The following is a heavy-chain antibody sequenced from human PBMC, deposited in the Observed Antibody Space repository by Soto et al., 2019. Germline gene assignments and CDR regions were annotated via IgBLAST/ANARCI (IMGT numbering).Heavy chain of an antibody. Sequence: PGGSLRLSCAASGFSFSGSTMHWVRQASGKGLEWVGHITSKPDNYATVYGASAKGRFSISRDDSMNTAFLQMNSLKSEDTAVYYCTRSYENNAYYFDHWGQGTLVTVSS. CDR1: GFSFSGST. CDR2: ITSKPDNYAT. D-gene: IGHD3-16*01. CDR3: TRSYENNAYYFDH. J-gene: IGHJ1*01. V-gene: IGHV3-73*01.